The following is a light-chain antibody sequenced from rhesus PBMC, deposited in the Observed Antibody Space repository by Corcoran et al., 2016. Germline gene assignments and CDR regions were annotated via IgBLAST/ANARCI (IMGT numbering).Light chain of an antibody. V-gene: IGKV1-94*01. CDR1: QGINKE. Sequence: DIQMTQSPSSLSASVGDRVTVTCRASQGINKELSWYQQKPGKAPTPLSYTASTLQTGVSSRFCGSGSGTDFTLPISSLQPEDVATYYCLQDYTTPFTFGPGTKLDIK. CDR3: LQDYTTPFT. CDR2: TAS. J-gene: IGKJ3*01.